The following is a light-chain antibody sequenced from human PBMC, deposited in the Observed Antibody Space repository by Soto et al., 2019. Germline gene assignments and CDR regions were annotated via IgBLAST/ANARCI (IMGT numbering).Light chain of an antibody. V-gene: IGKV1-39*01. CDR1: QNIKTY. J-gene: IGKJ1*01. Sequence: DIQMTQSPSSLSASVGDSVTITCRASQNIKTYLNWYQQKPGKAPNLLIYAASSLHSGVPSRFSGRRSVTDFTLTISSLQPEDFATYYCQQSFSSPPWTFGQGTKVEIK. CDR3: QQSFSSPPWT. CDR2: AAS.